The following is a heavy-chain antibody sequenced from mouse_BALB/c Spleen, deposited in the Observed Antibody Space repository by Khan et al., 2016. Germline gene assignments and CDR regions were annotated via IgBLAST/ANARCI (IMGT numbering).Heavy chain of an antibody. CDR1: GFTFSSFG. CDR2: ISSGSSTI. Sequence: EVELVESGGGLVQPGGSRKLSCAASGFTFSSFGMHWVRQAPEKGLVWVAYISSGSSTIYYADTVKGRFTISRDNPKNTLFLQMTSLRSEDTAMXYCARSGLGNLDYWGQGTTLTVSS. J-gene: IGHJ2*01. D-gene: IGHD3-1*01. CDR3: ARSGLGNLDY. V-gene: IGHV5-17*02.